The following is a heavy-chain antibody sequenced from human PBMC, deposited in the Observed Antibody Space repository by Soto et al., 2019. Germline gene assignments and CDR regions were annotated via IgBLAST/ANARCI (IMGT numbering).Heavy chain of an antibody. D-gene: IGHD3-3*01. CDR1: GLTFSSYW. J-gene: IGHJ6*02. CDR3: ARVDFWSGYYSVYYYYGMDV. Sequence: PGESLKISCAASGLTFSSYWMSWVRQAPGKGLEWVANIKQDGSEKYYVDSVKGRFTISRDNAKNSLYLQMNSLRAEDAAVYYCARVDFWSGYYSVYYYYGMDVWGQGTTVTVSS. V-gene: IGHV3-7*01. CDR2: IKQDGSEK.